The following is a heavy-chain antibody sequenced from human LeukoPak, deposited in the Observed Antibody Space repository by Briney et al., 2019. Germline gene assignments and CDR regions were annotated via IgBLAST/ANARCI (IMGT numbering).Heavy chain of an antibody. CDR1: GGSISSSSYY. V-gene: IGHV4-61*01. Sequence: SETLSLTCTVSGGSISSSSYYWSWIRQPPGKGLEWIGYIYYSGSTNYNPSLKSRVTISVDTSKNQFSLKLSSVTAADTAVYYCARAPLTYYTAMVSGFDPWGQGTLVTVSS. J-gene: IGHJ5*02. CDR3: ARAPLTYYTAMVSGFDP. D-gene: IGHD5-18*01. CDR2: IYYSGST.